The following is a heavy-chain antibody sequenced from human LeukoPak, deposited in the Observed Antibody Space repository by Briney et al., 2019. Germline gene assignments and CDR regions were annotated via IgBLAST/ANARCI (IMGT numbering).Heavy chain of an antibody. CDR1: GGSISSYY. D-gene: IGHD3-22*01. V-gene: IGHV4-59*08. CDR3: AKGSSGYFVDL. J-gene: IGHJ5*02. CDR2: IYYSGST. Sequence: PSETLSLTCTVSGGSISSYYWSWIRQPPGKGLEWIGYIYYSGSTNYNPSLKSRVTISVDTSKNQFSLKLSSVTAADTALYYCAKGSSGYFVDLWGQGTLVTVSS.